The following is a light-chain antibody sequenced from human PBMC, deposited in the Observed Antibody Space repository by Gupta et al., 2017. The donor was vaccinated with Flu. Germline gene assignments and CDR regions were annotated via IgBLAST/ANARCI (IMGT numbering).Light chain of an antibody. J-gene: IGKJ2*01. Sequence: VTPGGPASISGRTSRSRRYSSGYRNLDWHLQKAGQSPHLLMYVGCMRGSGVPDRFSGRGSGTDFTLKISRVEAEDVGIYYCMQALPTPSTFGQGTKLEIK. CDR3: MQALPTPST. CDR2: VGC. CDR1: RSRRYSSGYRN. V-gene: IGKV2-28*01.